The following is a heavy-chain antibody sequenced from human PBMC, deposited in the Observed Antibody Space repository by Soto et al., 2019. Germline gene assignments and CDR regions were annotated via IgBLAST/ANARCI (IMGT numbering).Heavy chain of an antibody. CDR3: AREGYSYSTSFDY. V-gene: IGHV3-33*01. J-gene: IGHJ4*02. D-gene: IGHD5-18*01. Sequence: QVQLVESGGGVVQPGRSLRLSCAASGFTFSSYGMHWVRQAPGKGLEWVAVIWYDGSNKYYADSVKGRFTISRDNSKNTLYLQMNSLRAEDTAVYYCAREGYSYSTSFDYWGQGTLVTVSS. CDR2: IWYDGSNK. CDR1: GFTFSSYG.